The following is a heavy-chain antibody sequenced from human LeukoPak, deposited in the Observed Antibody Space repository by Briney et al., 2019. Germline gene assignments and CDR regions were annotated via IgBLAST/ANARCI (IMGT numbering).Heavy chain of an antibody. V-gene: IGHV4-59*01. J-gene: IGHJ3*02. CDR3: AREGIRVLTGTHAFDI. D-gene: IGHD3-9*01. CDR2: IYYSGST. Sequence: SETLSLTCTVSGGSISSYYWSWIRQPPGKGLEWTGYIYYSGSTNYNPSLKSRITISVDTSKNQFSLKLSSVTAADTAVYYCAREGIRVLTGTHAFDIWGQGTMVTVSS. CDR1: GGSISSYY.